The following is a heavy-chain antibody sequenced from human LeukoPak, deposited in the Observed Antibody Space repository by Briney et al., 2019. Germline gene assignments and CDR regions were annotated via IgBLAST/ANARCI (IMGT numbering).Heavy chain of an antibody. Sequence: GRSLRLSCAASGFTFSNYGMHWVRQAPGKGLEWVAVISYDGSNKYYADSVKGRFTISRDNSKNTLYLQVNSLRAEDTAVYYCARVPYDSSGYPDYWGQGTLVTVSS. CDR1: GFTFSNYG. J-gene: IGHJ4*02. CDR3: ARVPYDSSGYPDY. D-gene: IGHD3-22*01. CDR2: ISYDGSNK. V-gene: IGHV3-30*19.